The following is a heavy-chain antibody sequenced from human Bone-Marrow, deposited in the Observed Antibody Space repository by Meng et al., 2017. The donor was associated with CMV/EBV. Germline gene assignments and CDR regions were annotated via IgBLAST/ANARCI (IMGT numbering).Heavy chain of an antibody. CDR3: SVDIGDY. V-gene: IGHV3-49*04. CDR2: IRSVPYGATT. D-gene: IGHD2-2*03. J-gene: IGHJ4*02. CDR1: GFNFGDYT. Sequence: GGPLRLSCTASGFNFGDYTMSWVRQAPGKGLEWVGFIRSVPYGATTEYGASVKGRFTISRDDSKSIAYLQMNSLKTEDTAVYYCSVDIGDYWGQGTLVTVSS.